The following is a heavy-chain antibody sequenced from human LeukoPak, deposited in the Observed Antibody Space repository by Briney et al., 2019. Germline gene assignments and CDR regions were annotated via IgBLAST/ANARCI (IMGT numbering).Heavy chain of an antibody. CDR2: ISSSGSTI. V-gene: IGHV3-11*01. J-gene: IGHJ4*02. D-gene: IGHD3-10*01. CDR1: GFTFSDYY. Sequence: PGGSLRLSCAASGFTFSDYYMSWIRQAPGKGLEWVSYISSSGSTIYYADSVKGRFTISRDNAKNSLYLQMNSLRAEDTAVYYCARDPRFVAASRSGRRFDYWGQGTLVTVSS. CDR3: ARDPRFVAASRSGRRFDY.